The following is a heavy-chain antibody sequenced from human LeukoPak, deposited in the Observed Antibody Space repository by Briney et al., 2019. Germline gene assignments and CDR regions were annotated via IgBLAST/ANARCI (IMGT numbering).Heavy chain of an antibody. D-gene: IGHD2-21*02. V-gene: IGHV3-33*01. CDR3: ARDQMVVTSIPLDY. CDR1: GFSFSRYG. CDR2: IWYDGRNP. J-gene: IGHJ4*02. Sequence: GGSLRLSCAASGFSFSRYGMHWVRQAPGKGLEWVALIWYDGRNPNYADSVKGRFTISRDNSKDTLYLQIDNLGVEDTAIYYCARDQMVVTSIPLDYWGQGTLVTVSS.